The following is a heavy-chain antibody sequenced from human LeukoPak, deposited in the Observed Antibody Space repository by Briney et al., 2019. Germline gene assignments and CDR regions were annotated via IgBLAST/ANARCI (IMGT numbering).Heavy chain of an antibody. CDR2: INTNTGNP. J-gene: IGHJ3*02. Sequence: EASVKVSCKASGYTFTSYAMNWVRQAPGQGLEWMGWINTNTGNPTYAQGFTGRFVFSLDTSVSTAYLQVSSLRAEDTAVYYCARGERTAYCGGDSWSGARCAFDIWGQGTMVTVSS. CDR3: ARGERTAYCGGDSWSGARCAFDI. V-gene: IGHV7-4-1*02. CDR1: GYTFTSYA. D-gene: IGHD2-21*02.